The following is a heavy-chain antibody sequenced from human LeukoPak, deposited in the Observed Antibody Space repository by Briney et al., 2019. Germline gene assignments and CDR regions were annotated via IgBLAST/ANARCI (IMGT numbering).Heavy chain of an antibody. J-gene: IGHJ4*02. CDR3: AKDPRGYSYGYYFDY. V-gene: IGHV3-30*18. CDR1: GFTFSSYG. CDR2: ISYDGSNK. D-gene: IGHD5-18*01. Sequence: GWSLRLSCAASGFTFSSYGMHWVRQAPGKGLEWVAVISYDGSNKYYADSVKGRFTISRDNSKNTLYLQMNSLRAEDTAVYYCAKDPRGYSYGYYFDYWGQGTLVTVSS.